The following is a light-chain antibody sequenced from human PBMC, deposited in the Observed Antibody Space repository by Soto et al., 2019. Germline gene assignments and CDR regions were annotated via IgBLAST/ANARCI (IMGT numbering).Light chain of an antibody. V-gene: IGKV3-20*01. CDR1: QSVSSSY. CDR3: QQYGSSLSIT. CDR2: GAS. Sequence: EIVLTQSPGTLSLSPGERATLSCRANQSVSSSYLAWYQQKPGQAPRLLIYGASSRATGIPDRFSGSGSGTDFTLTISRLEPEDIAVYYCQQYGSSLSITFGQGTRLEIK. J-gene: IGKJ5*01.